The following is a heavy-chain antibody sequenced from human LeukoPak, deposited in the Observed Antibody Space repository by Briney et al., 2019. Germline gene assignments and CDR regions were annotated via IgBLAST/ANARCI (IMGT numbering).Heavy chain of an antibody. CDR3: ARGGYSSGWSFAYYYYMDV. CDR2: IRYDGSNK. Sequence: GGSLRLSCAASGFTFSSYGMHWVRQAPGKGLEWVAFIRYDGSNKYYADSVKGRFTISRDNSKNTLYLQMNSLRAEDTAVYYCARGGYSSGWSFAYYYYMDVWGKGTTVTVSS. D-gene: IGHD6-19*01. V-gene: IGHV3-30*02. J-gene: IGHJ6*03. CDR1: GFTFSSYG.